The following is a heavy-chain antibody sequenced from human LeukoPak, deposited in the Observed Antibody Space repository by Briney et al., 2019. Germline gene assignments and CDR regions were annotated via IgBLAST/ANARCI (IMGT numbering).Heavy chain of an antibody. CDR2: IYTSGST. J-gene: IGHJ6*03. D-gene: IGHD3-10*01. CDR3: ARVITMVRGAINYYYYYMDV. V-gene: IGHV4-59*10. CDR1: GGSFSSYY. Sequence: SETLSLTCAVYGGSFSSYYWSWIRQPAGKGLEWIGRIYTSGSTNYNPSLKSRVTMSVDTSKNQFSLKLSSVTAADTAVYYCARVITMVRGAINYYYYYMDVWGKGTTVTISS.